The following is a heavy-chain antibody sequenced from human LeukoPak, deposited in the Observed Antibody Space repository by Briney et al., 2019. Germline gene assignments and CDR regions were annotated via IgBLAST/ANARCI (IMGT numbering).Heavy chain of an antibody. CDR3: ARSYYDFGNAHYKDVFNV. Sequence: KPSETLSLTCSVSGGSITSSSYYWGWIRQPPEKGLEWIGSIYYTGGTYYSPSLKSRVTISVDTSKNQFSLKLSSVTAADTAVYYCARSYYDFGNAHYKDVFNVWGQGAMVTVSS. V-gene: IGHV4-39*01. CDR1: GGSITSSSYY. J-gene: IGHJ3*01. D-gene: IGHD3-3*01. CDR2: IYYTGGT.